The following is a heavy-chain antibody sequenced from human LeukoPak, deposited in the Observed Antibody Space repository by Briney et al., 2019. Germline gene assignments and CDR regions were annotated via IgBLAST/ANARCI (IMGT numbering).Heavy chain of an antibody. CDR1: GGSFSGYY. J-gene: IGHJ6*03. V-gene: IGHV4-34*01. CDR3: AREVVPAARSYYYYMDV. CDR2: INHSGST. Sequence: SETLSLTCAVYGGSFSGYYWSWIRQPPGKGLEWIGEINHSGSTNYNSFLKSRVTISVDTSKNQFSLKLSSVTAADTAVYYCAREVVPAARSYYYYMDVWGKGTTVTVSS. D-gene: IGHD2-2*01.